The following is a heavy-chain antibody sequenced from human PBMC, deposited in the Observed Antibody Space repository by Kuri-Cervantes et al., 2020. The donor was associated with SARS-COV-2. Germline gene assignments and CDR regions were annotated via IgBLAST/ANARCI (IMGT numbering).Heavy chain of an antibody. CDR3: ARYYYDSSGYPNWFDP. Sequence: KVSCKGSGYSFTSYWIGWVRQMPGKGLEWMGIIYPGDSDTRYSLSFQGQVTISADKSISTAYLQWSSLKASDTAMYYCARYYYDSSGYPNWFDPWGQGTLVTVSS. J-gene: IGHJ5*02. CDR2: IYPGDSDT. D-gene: IGHD3-22*01. V-gene: IGHV5-51*01. CDR1: GYSFTSYW.